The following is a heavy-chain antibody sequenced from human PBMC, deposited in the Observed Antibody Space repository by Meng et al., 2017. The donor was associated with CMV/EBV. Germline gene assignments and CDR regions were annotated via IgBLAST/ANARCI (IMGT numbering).Heavy chain of an antibody. CDR3: VRDDSSGQFYFDY. V-gene: IGHV3-20*04. CDR2: INWNGGST. D-gene: IGHD3-22*01. J-gene: IGHJ4*02. CDR1: GFTFDDYG. Sequence: GGSLRLSCAASGFTFDDYGMSWVRQAPGKGLEWVSGINWNGGSTGYADSVKGRFTISRDNAENSLYLQMSSLKAEDTAVYYCVRDDSSGQFYFDYWGQGALVTVSS.